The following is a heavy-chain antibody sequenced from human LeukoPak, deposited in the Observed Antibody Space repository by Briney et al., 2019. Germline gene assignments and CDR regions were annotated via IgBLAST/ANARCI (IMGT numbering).Heavy chain of an antibody. V-gene: IGHV3-48*03. CDR2: ISSSGSTI. CDR3: ASLYGSYDAFDI. D-gene: IGHD5-24*01. J-gene: IGHJ3*02. Sequence: GGSLRLSCAASGFTFSSYEMNWVRQAPGKGLEWVSYISSSGSTIYYADSVKGRFTISRDNAKNSLYLRMNSLRAEDTAVYYCASLYGSYDAFDIWGQGTMVTVSS. CDR1: GFTFSSYE.